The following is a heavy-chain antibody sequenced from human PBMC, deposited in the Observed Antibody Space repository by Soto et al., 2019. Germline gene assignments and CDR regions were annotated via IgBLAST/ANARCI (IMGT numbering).Heavy chain of an antibody. CDR2: ISYDGSNK. CDR3: AQQYDFWGGGI. Sequence: PGGSLRLSCAASGFTSSSYGMHWVRQAPGKGLEWVAVISYDGSNKYYADSVKGRFTTSRDNSKNTLYLQMNSLRAEDTAVYYCAQQYDFWGGGIWGQGTMVTVSS. CDR1: GFTSSSYG. D-gene: IGHD3-3*01. V-gene: IGHV3-30*03. J-gene: IGHJ3*02.